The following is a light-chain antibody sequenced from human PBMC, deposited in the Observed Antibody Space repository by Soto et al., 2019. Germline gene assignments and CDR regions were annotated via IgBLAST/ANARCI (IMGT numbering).Light chain of an antibody. V-gene: IGKV3-11*01. CDR3: QQRQYWPPIT. Sequence: EIVMTQSPATLSVSPGERVTLSCRASQSAISNLAWYQQKPGQTPRLLIYDTSNRATGVPARFSGSGSGTDFTLTISSLEPEDCAIYYCQQRQYWPPITFGQGTRLEIK. CDR1: QSAISN. J-gene: IGKJ5*01. CDR2: DTS.